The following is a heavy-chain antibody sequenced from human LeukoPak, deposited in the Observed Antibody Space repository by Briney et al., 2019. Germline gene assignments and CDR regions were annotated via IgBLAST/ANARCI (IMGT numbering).Heavy chain of an antibody. Sequence: WIRQSPGKGLEWMGIIYPGDSDTRYSPSFQGQVTISADKSISTAYLQWSSLKASDTAMYYCARQRWGSPDAFDIWGQGTMVTVSS. CDR3: ARQRWGSPDAFDI. V-gene: IGHV5-51*01. D-gene: IGHD2-15*01. CDR2: IYPGDSDT. J-gene: IGHJ3*02.